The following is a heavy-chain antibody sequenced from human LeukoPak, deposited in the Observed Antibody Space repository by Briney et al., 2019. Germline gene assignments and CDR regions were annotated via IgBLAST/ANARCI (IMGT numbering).Heavy chain of an antibody. CDR1: GFTFSTFA. D-gene: IGHD3-22*01. V-gene: IGHV3-23*01. CDR3: LRGAHYDTSGYYY. Sequence: GGSLRLSCAASGFTFSTFAMIWVRQPPGKGLEWVSSIFPSGGEIHYADSVRGRFTISRDNAKNSVYLQMNSLRAEDTAVYYCLRGAHYDTSGYYYWGQGTLVTVSS. J-gene: IGHJ4*02. CDR2: IFPSGGEI.